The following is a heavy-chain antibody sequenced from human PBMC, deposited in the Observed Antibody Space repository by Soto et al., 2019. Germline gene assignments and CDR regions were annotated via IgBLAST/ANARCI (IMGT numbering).Heavy chain of an antibody. CDR2: INAGNGNT. V-gene: IGHV1-3*01. D-gene: IGHD6-6*01. Sequence: QVHLVQSGTEVMTPGASVKISCKASGYTFITYATHWVRQAPGQGLEWMGWINAGNGNTKYTQKFQGRVTFTRETPARTAFMELSSLTSEDTAVYYCAREGAARSFDYLGQGSLVIVSS. CDR3: AREGAARSFDY. CDR1: GYTFITYA. J-gene: IGHJ4*02.